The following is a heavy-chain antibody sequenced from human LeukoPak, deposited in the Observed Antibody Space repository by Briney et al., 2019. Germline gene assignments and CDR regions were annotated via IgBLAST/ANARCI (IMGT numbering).Heavy chain of an antibody. J-gene: IGHJ3*02. D-gene: IGHD3/OR15-3a*01. CDR3: AKGGLDFWTINAFDI. CDR1: GFTFSNYA. V-gene: IGHV3-23*01. Sequence: PGGSLRLSCAASGFTFSNYAMSWVRQAPGKGLEWVSGISGSGGSRDYADSVNGRFTISRDNSKNTLYLQMNSLRAEDTAVYYCAKGGLDFWTINAFDIWGQGTMVTVSS. CDR2: ISGSGGSR.